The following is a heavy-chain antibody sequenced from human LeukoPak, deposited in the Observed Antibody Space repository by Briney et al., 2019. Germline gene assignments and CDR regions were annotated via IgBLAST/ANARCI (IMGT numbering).Heavy chain of an antibody. CDR2: IYSGGST. CDR3: ARESGAAGPAWDY. V-gene: IGHV3-53*01. CDR1: GFTVSSNY. Sequence: GGSLRLSCAASGFTVSSNYKSWVRQAPGKGLEWVSVIYSGGSTYYADSVKGRFTISRDNSKNTLYLQMNSLRAEDTAVYYCARESGAAGPAWDYWGQGTLVTVSS. D-gene: IGHD6-13*01. J-gene: IGHJ4*02.